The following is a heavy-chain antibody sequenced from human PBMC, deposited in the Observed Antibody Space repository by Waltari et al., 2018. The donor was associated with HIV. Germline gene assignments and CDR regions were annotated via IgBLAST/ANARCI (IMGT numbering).Heavy chain of an antibody. CDR3: AKGPQTYRDIVVVSYYFDY. Sequence: EVQLLESGGGLVQPGGSLRLSCAASGFTFSSYAMSWVRQAPGKGLEWVSAISGSGGRTYSEDSVKGRFTISRDNSKNTLYLQMNSLRAEDTAVYYCAKGPQTYRDIVVVSYYFDYWGQGTLVTVSS. J-gene: IGHJ4*02. CDR1: GFTFSSYA. V-gene: IGHV3-23*01. CDR2: ISGSGGRT. D-gene: IGHD2-15*01.